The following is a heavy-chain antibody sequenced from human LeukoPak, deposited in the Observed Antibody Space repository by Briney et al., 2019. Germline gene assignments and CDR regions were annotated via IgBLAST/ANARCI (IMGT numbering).Heavy chain of an antibody. CDR3: VGSLFGVLR. CDR1: GFIFSSYA. Sequence: GGSLRLSCAASGFIFSSYAMSWVRQAPGKGLEWVSSISGSGGNTYYADSVKGRFTISRDNAKNTLYLQLNSPRVEDTAVYYCVGSLFGVLRWGQGTLVTVSS. J-gene: IGHJ4*02. D-gene: IGHD3-3*01. CDR2: ISGSGGNT. V-gene: IGHV3-23*01.